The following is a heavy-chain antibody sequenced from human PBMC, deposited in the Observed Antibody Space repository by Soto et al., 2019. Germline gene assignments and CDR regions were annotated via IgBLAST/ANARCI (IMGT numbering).Heavy chain of an antibody. CDR2: IDHDGPT. J-gene: IGHJ4*02. V-gene: IGHV3-74*01. Sequence: EVQLVESGGGLVQPGGSLRLSCAGSGFTFSNYWMHWVRQAPGKGLEWVSRIDHDGPTDYADSVRGRFTISRDNAESRLYLQMNSLRPEDTAVYYCVRDSHGDYWGQGTLVTVSS. CDR1: GFTFSNYW. CDR3: VRDSHGDY.